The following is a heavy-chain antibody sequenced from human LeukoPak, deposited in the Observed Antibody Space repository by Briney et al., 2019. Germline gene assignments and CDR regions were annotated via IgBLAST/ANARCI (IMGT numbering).Heavy chain of an antibody. D-gene: IGHD3-10*01. CDR2: IKQDGSEK. V-gene: IGHV3-7*01. Sequence: GGSLRLSCAASGFTFRSYTMNWVRQAPGKGLEWVANIKQDGSEKYYVDSVKGRFTISRDNAKNSLYLQMNSLRAEDTAVYYCARDSVRAFDIWGQGTMVTVSS. CDR3: ARDSVRAFDI. CDR1: GFTFRSYT. J-gene: IGHJ3*02.